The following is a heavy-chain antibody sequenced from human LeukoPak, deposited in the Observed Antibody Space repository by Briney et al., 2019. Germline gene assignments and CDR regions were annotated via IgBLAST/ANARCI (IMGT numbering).Heavy chain of an antibody. Sequence: ASVKVSCMASVYTFTDHYLHWVRQAPGPGIEWVGWMRPKSGDIHYAQTFYGRVTLTRDTSINTAYLELTGLRSDDTGIYYCTTDHNCLPDYWGQGTLITVSA. CDR3: TTDHNCLPDY. V-gene: IGHV1-2*02. CDR2: MRPKSGDI. J-gene: IGHJ4*02. D-gene: IGHD2-15*01. CDR1: VYTFTDHY.